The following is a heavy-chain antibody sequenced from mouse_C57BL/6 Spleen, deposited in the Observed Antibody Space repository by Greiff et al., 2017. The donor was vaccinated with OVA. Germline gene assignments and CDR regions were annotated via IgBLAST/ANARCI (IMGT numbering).Heavy chain of an antibody. CDR3: TRRNGDYVN. D-gene: IGHD2-13*01. Sequence: QVQLQQSGAELVRPGASVTLSCKASGFTFTDYELHWVQQTPVHGLEWIGALDPETGGTAYNQKFTGKAILTADKSASTAYMELRSLKSEDSAVXYGTRRNGDYVNWGQGTTLTVSS. V-gene: IGHV1-15*01. J-gene: IGHJ2*01. CDR2: LDPETGGT. CDR1: GFTFTDYE.